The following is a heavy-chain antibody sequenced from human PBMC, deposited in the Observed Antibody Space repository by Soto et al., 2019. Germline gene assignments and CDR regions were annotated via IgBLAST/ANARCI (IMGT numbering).Heavy chain of an antibody. CDR2: ISGSGGST. J-gene: IGHJ6*02. CDR1: GFTFSSYA. V-gene: IGHV3-23*01. CDR3: AKDPEDGGYGSSWYYYYYGTDV. D-gene: IGHD6-13*01. Sequence: EVQLLESGGGLVQPGGSLRLSCAASGFTFSSYAMSWVRQAPGKGLEWVSAISGSGGSTYYADSVKGRFTISRDNSKNTLYLQRNRLRAEDTAVYYCAKDPEDGGYGSSWYYYYYGTDVWGQGTTVTVSS.